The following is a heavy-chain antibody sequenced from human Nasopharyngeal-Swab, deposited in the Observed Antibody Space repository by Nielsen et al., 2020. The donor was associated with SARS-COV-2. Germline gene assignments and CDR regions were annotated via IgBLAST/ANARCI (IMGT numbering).Heavy chain of an antibody. Sequence: GGSLRLSCAASGFTFSDYYMSWIRQAPGKGLEWVSYISSSGSTIYYADSVKGRFTISRDNAKNSLYLQMNSLRAEDTAVYYCASDLAYCGGDCYGNAFDIWDQGTMVTVSS. J-gene: IGHJ3*02. D-gene: IGHD2-21*02. CDR1: GFTFSDYY. V-gene: IGHV3-11*04. CDR2: ISSSGSTI. CDR3: ASDLAYCGGDCYGNAFDI.